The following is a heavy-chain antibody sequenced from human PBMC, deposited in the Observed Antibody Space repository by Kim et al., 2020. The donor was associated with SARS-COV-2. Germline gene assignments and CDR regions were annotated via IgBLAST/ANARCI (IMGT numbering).Heavy chain of an antibody. CDR2: ISGSGGST. V-gene: IGHV3-23*01. CDR1: GFTFSSYA. D-gene: IGHD5-12*01. CDR3: AKDLWLAGDSGYEKLYYYGMDV. J-gene: IGHJ6*02. Sequence: GGSLRLSCAASGFTFSSYAMSWVRQAPGKGLEWVSAISGSGGSTYYADSVKGRFTISRDNSKNTLYLQMNSLRAEDTAVYYCAKDLWLAGDSGYEKLYYYGMDVWGQGTTVTVSS.